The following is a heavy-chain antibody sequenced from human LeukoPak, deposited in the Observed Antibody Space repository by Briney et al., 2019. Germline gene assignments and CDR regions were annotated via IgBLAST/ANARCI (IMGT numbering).Heavy chain of an antibody. CDR3: AKDTLYSYYYDSSGYSYFDY. V-gene: IGHV3-23*01. J-gene: IGHJ4*02. D-gene: IGHD3-22*01. CDR2: ISGSGGST. Sequence: GGSLRLSCAASGFTFSSYAMSWVRQAPGKGLEWVSAISGSGGSTYYADSVKGRFTISRDNSKNTLYLQMNSLRAEDTAVYYCAKDTLYSYYYDSSGYSYFDYWGQGTLVTVSS. CDR1: GFTFSSYA.